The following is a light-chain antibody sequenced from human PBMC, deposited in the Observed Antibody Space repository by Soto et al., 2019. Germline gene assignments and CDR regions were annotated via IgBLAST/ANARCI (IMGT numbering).Light chain of an antibody. CDR1: TGAVTSGYY. Sequence: QAVVTQEPSLTVSPGVTVTLTCASSTGAVTSGYYPNWFQQKPGQAPRALIYSTSNKNSWTPARFSGSLLGGKAALTLSGVQPEDEAEYYCLLYYGGAWVFGGGTKLTVL. V-gene: IGLV7-43*01. J-gene: IGLJ3*02. CDR3: LLYYGGAWV. CDR2: STS.